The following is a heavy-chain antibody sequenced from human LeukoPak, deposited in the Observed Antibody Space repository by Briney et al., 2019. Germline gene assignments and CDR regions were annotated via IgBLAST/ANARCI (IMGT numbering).Heavy chain of an antibody. J-gene: IGHJ4*02. V-gene: IGHV3-74*01. CDR3: VRDNWGLDY. D-gene: IGHD7-27*01. Sequence: GGSLRLSCTASGFTFGTYWMHWVRHPPGKGLVWVSRIDGDGTGTDYADSVKGRFTVSRDNAKNTVYLQMNSLTAEDTSTYYCVRDNWGLDYWGQGTLVTVSS. CDR1: GFTFGTYW. CDR2: IDGDGTGT.